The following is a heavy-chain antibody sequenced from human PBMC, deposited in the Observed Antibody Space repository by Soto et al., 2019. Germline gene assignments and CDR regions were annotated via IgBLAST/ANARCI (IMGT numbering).Heavy chain of an antibody. J-gene: IGHJ5*02. D-gene: IGHD3-22*01. Sequence: GGSLRLSCAASGFTFSSYSMNWVRQAPGKGLEWVSSISSSSSYIYYADSVKGRFTISRDNAKNSLYLQMNSLRAEDTAVYYCASLGSSGYYRSPWSKGTLVTV. CDR3: ASLGSSGYYRSP. V-gene: IGHV3-21*01. CDR2: ISSSSSYI. CDR1: GFTFSSYS.